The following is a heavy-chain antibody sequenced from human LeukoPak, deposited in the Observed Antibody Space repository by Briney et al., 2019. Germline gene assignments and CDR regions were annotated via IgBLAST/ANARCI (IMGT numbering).Heavy chain of an antibody. V-gene: IGHV4-34*01. CDR3: ARRPQYSGYGPLDY. J-gene: IGHJ4*02. Sequence: PSETLSLTCAVYGGSFSGYYWSWIRQPPGKGLEWIGEMNHSGSTNYNASLKRRVTLSVDTSKNQFSLKLSSVTAADTAVYYCARRPQYSGYGPLDYWGQGTLVTVSS. D-gene: IGHD5-12*01. CDR2: MNHSGST. CDR1: GGSFSGYY.